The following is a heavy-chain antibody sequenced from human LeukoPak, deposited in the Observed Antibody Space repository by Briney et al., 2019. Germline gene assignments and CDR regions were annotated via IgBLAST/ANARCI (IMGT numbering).Heavy chain of an antibody. V-gene: IGHV5-51*01. CDR3: ARIPTPAAMVDY. J-gene: IGHJ4*02. CDR2: IYPGDSDT. CDR1: GYSFTSYW. D-gene: IGHD2-2*01. Sequence: GESLQISCKGSGYSFTSYWIGWVRPLPGKGLEWMGIIYPGDSDTRYSPSFQGQVTISADKSISTAYLQWSSLKASDTAMYYCARIPTPAAMVDYWGQGTLVTVSS.